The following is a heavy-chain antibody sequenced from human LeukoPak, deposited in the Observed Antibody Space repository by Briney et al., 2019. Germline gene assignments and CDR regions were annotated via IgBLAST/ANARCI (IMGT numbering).Heavy chain of an antibody. D-gene: IGHD4-17*01. J-gene: IGHJ4*02. CDR2: IYSGGST. CDR3: AALHDYGDTSGY. CDR1: EFTVSSNY. V-gene: IGHV3-53*01. Sequence: GGSLRLSCAASEFTVSSNYMSWVRQAPGKGLEWVSVIYSGGSTYYADSVKGRFTISRDNSKNTLYLQMNSLRAEDTAVYYCAALHDYGDTSGYWGQGTLVTVSS.